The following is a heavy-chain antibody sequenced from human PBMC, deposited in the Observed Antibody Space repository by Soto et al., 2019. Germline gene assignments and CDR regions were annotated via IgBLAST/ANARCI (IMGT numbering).Heavy chain of an antibody. CDR1: GYTFTGYA. CDR3: ARAVAVPADFDY. Sequence: QVQLVQSGAEEKKPGASVKVSCKASGYTFTGYAMHWVRQAPGQRLEWMGWINAGNGNTKYSQKTQGRVTITRDTSASTAYMELSSLRSEDTAVYYCARAVAVPADFDYRGQGTLVTVSS. V-gene: IGHV1-3*05. CDR2: INAGNGNT. D-gene: IGHD6-19*01. J-gene: IGHJ4*02.